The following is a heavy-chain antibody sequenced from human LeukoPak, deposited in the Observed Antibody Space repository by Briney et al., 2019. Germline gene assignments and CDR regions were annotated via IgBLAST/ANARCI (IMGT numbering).Heavy chain of an antibody. V-gene: IGHV3-43D*04. Sequence: GGSLRLSCAASGFTFDDYAMHWVHQAPGKGLEWVSLISWDGGSTYYADSVKGRFTISRDNSKNSLYLQMNSLRAEDTALYYCAKDSGITGTDSFDYWGQGTLVTVSS. CDR3: AKDSGITGTDSFDY. CDR2: ISWDGGST. D-gene: IGHD1-7*01. J-gene: IGHJ4*02. CDR1: GFTFDDYA.